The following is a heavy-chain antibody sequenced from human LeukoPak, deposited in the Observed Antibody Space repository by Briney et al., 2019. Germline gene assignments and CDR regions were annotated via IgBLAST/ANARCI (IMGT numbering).Heavy chain of an antibody. J-gene: IGHJ4*02. D-gene: IGHD4-11*01. CDR3: ARSSTTVTSYFDY. Sequence: PGESLQISCKGSGYSFTSYRIGWVRQMPGKGLEWMGIIYPGDSDTRYSPSFQGQVTISADKSISTAYLQWSSLKASDTAMYYCARSSTTVTSYFDYWGQGTLVTVSS. V-gene: IGHV5-51*01. CDR2: IYPGDSDT. CDR1: GYSFTSYR.